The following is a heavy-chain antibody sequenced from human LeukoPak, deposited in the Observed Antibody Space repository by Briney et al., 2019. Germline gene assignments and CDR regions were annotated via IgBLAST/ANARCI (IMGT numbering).Heavy chain of an antibody. J-gene: IGHJ4*02. D-gene: IGHD3-3*01. CDR2: IYYSGST. CDR3: ARLDYDFWSGCDY. CDR1: GGSISSGDYY. V-gene: IGHV4-30-4*08. Sequence: PSQTLSLTCTVSGGSISSGDYYWSWIRQPPGKGLEWIGYIYYSGSTYYNPSLKSRVTISVDTSKNQFSLKLSSVTAADTAVYYCARLDYDFWSGCDYWGQGTLVTVSS.